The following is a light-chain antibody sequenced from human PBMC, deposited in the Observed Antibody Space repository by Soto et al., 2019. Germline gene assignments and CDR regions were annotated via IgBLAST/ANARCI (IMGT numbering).Light chain of an antibody. CDR1: SGDVGGYNY. CDR2: EVS. J-gene: IGLJ2*01. CDR3: SSYSGSNNFVV. V-gene: IGLV2-8*01. Sequence: QSALTQPPSASGSPGQSVTISCTGTSGDVGGYNYVSWYQQYPGKAPKLMIYEVSKRPSGVPDRFSGSKSANTASLTVSGLQAEDEADYYCSSYSGSNNFVVFGGGTKLTVL.